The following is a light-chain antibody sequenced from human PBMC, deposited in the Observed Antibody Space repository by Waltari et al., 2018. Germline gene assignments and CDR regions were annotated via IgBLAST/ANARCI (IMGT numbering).Light chain of an antibody. J-gene: IGKJ1*01. Sequence: DIVMTQTPLSLPVIPGEPASISCRSSQSLLHTDGHTYLDWYLQKPGQSPQLLIYGGSNRASGVPDRFSGSGSGTDFTLKISKVEAEDVGVYYCRQHKAGRTFGQGTKVEIK. CDR1: QSLLHTDGHTY. CDR3: RQHKAGRT. CDR2: GGS. V-gene: IGKV2-40*01.